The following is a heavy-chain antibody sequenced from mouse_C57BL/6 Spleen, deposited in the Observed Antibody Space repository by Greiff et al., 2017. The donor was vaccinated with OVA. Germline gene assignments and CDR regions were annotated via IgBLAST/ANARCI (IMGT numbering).Heavy chain of an antibody. Sequence: VQLQQSGAELVRPGASVKLSCKASGYTFTDYYINWVKQRPGQGLEWIARIYPGSGNTYYNEKFKGKATLTAEKSSSTAYMQLSSLTSEDSAVYFCARREVPFDYWGQGTTLTVSS. V-gene: IGHV1-76*01. CDR1: GYTFTDYY. CDR3: ARREVPFDY. CDR2: IYPGSGNT. D-gene: IGHD2-14*01. J-gene: IGHJ2*01.